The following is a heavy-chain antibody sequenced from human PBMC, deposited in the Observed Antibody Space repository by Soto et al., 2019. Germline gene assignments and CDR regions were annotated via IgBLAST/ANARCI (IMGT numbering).Heavy chain of an antibody. CDR2: ISPNIGIA. CDR3: TRDLGTVTNDY. J-gene: IGHJ4*01. D-gene: IGHD4-17*01. Sequence: SVKVSCKASGGTFSSYTISWVRQAPGQGLEWMGRISPNIGIANYAQKFQGRVTMTTDTSTSTAYMELRSLRSADTAVYYGTRDLGTVTNDYWG. CDR1: GGTFSSYT. V-gene: IGHV1-69*04.